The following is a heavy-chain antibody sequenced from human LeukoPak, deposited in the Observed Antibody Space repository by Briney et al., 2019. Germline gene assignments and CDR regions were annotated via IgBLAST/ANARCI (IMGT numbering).Heavy chain of an antibody. CDR1: GGSISSSSYY. CDR2: IYYSGST. V-gene: IGHV4-39*01. CDR3: ARQSAGYDRYFDY. D-gene: IGHD5-12*01. Sequence: SGTLSLTCTVSGGSISSSSYYWGWIRQPPGKGLEWIGSIYYSGSTYYNPSLKSRVTISVDTSKNQFSLKLSSVTAADTAVYYCARQSAGYDRYFDYWGQGTLVTVSS. J-gene: IGHJ4*02.